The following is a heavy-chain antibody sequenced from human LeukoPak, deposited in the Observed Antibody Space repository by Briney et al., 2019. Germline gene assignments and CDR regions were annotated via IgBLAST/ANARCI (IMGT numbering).Heavy chain of an antibody. CDR1: GFTFSNYW. J-gene: IGHJ4*02. CDR3: ARDRQIAY. V-gene: IGHV3-7*01. Sequence: TGGSLRLSRAPSGFTFSNYWLTWVRQAPGQGLEWVANIKQDGSEKHYVDSVKGRFTISRDNAKNSLYLQMNSLRAEDTAVYYCARDRQIAYWGQGTLVTVSS. CDR2: IKQDGSEK.